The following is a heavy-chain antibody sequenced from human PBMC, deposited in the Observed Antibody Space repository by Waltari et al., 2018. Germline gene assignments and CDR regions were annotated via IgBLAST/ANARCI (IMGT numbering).Heavy chain of an antibody. D-gene: IGHD2-2*01. CDR2: IHSSGGT. V-gene: IGHV4-61*02. Sequence: QVQLQESGPGLVKPSQTLSLTCAVSGGSTSTGYYWWAWIRQPAGKGLECIGRIHSSGGTDYNPSLESRVTISMDTSKNQFSLELTSVTAADTAVYYCARGRIPAASCFDPWGQGTLVTVSS. CDR1: GGSTSTGYY. CDR3: ARGRIPAASCFDP. J-gene: IGHJ5*02.